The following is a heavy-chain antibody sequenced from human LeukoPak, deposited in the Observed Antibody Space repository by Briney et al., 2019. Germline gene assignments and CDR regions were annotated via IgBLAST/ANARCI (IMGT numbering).Heavy chain of an antibody. J-gene: IGHJ4*02. Sequence: ASVKVSCKASGYTFTSYDINWVRQATGQGLEWMGWMNPNSGNTNYAQKLQGRVTMTTDTSTSTAYMELRSLRSDDTAVYYCARDRGYYGSGSYRFIGYWGQGTLVTVSS. V-gene: IGHV1-18*01. CDR1: GYTFTSYD. CDR3: ARDRGYYGSGSYRFIGY. CDR2: MNPNSGNT. D-gene: IGHD3-10*01.